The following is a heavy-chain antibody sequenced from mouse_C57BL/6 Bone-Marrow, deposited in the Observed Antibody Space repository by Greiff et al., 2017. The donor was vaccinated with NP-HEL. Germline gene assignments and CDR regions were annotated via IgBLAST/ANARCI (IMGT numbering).Heavy chain of an antibody. CDR3: ASEALCITTVVATPGGIDY. CDR2: IDPSDSST. V-gene: IGHV1-69*01. D-gene: IGHD1-1*01. Sequence: QVQLQQPGAELVKPGASVKLSCKASGYTFTSYWMHWVKQRPGQGLEWIGEIDPSDSSTNYNQKFKGKSTLTVDKSSSTAYMQLNSLTSEDTAVYYCASEALCITTVVATPGGIDYWGQGTTVTVSS. CDR1: GYTFTSYW. J-gene: IGHJ2*01.